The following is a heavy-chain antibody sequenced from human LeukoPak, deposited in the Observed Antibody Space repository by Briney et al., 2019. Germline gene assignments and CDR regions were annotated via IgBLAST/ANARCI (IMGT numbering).Heavy chain of an antibody. Sequence: ASVKVSCKASGGPFSSYAISWVRQAPGQGLAWMGIINPSGGSTSYAQKFQGRVTMTRDTSTSTVYMELSRLRSEDTAVYYCARGGYSYGPYYFDYWGQGTLVTVSS. CDR2: INPSGGST. CDR3: ARGGYSYGPYYFDY. CDR1: GGPFSSYA. D-gene: IGHD5-18*01. J-gene: IGHJ4*02. V-gene: IGHV1-46*01.